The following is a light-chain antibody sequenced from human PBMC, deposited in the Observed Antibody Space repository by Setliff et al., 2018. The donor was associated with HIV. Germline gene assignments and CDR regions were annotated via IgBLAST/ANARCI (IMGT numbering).Light chain of an antibody. CDR3: AAWDDSLSGWV. J-gene: IGLJ3*02. V-gene: IGLV1-44*01. CDR1: RSNIGRNS. CDR2: SNI. Sequence: QSVLTQPPSASGTPGQRVTISCSGSRSNIGRNSVTWYQQFPGAAPKLLIYSNIQQPSGVPDRFSGSKSGSSASLAISGLQSEDEADYYCAAWDDSLSGWVFGGGTK.